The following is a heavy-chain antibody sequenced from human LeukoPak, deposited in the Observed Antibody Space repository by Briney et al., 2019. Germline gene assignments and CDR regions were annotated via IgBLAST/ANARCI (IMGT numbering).Heavy chain of an antibody. Sequence: SETLSLTCTVSGCSISSFYWSWIRQPPGKGLEWIGYIYYSGSTNYNPSLKGRVTISIDMSKNQFSLKLSSVAAADTAVYYCARGGGYGDYWGQGTLVTVSS. CDR2: IYYSGST. J-gene: IGHJ4*02. CDR3: ARGGGYGDY. V-gene: IGHV4-59*01. D-gene: IGHD5-12*01. CDR1: GCSISSFY.